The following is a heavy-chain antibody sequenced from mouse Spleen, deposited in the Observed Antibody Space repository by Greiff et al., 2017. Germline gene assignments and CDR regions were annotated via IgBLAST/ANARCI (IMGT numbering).Heavy chain of an antibody. CDR3: ARHEGYYFDY. Sequence: EVKVVESGGGLVKPGGSLKLSCAASGFTFSSYAMSWVRQTPEKRLEWVATISSGGSYTYYPDSVKGRFTISRDNAKNTLYLQMSSLRSEDTAMYYCARHEGYYFDYWGQGTTLTVSS. CDR1: GFTFSSYA. CDR2: ISSGGSYT. V-gene: IGHV5-9-3*01. J-gene: IGHJ2*01.